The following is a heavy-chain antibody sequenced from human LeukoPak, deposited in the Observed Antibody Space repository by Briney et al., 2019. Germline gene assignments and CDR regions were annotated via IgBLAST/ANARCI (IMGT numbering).Heavy chain of an antibody. D-gene: IGHD6-13*01. V-gene: IGHV4-59*01. CDR3: ARGAGSVDY. J-gene: IGHJ4*02. CDR2: IYYSGST. CDR1: GGSISSYY. Sequence: TLSLTCNVSGGSISSYYWSWIRQPPGKGLEWIGYIYYSGSTNYNPSLKRRVTISVDTSKNQFSLKLSSVTAADTAVYYCARGAGSVDYWGQGTLVTVSS.